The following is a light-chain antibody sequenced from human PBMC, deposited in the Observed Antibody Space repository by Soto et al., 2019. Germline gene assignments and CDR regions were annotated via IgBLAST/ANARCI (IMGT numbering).Light chain of an antibody. CDR1: QSISNW. V-gene: IGKV1-5*03. Sequence: DIQMTQSPSTLSASVGDRVTITCRASQSISNWLAWYQQKPGKAPKLLVYKASSLQSGVPSRFSGGGSGTEFTLAISSLQPDDFATYYCQQYNSYPWTFGQGTK. CDR3: QQYNSYPWT. CDR2: KAS. J-gene: IGKJ1*01.